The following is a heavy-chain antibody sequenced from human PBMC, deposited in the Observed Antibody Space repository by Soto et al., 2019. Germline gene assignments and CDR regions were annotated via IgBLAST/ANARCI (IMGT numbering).Heavy chain of an antibody. Sequence: SETLSLTCTVSGGSISSSSYYWGWIRQPPGKGLEWIGSIYYSGSTYYNPSLKSRVTISVDTSKNQFSLKLSSVTAADTAVYYCARAGLAYCGGNLGDCYSPYYFDYWGQGTLVTVSS. D-gene: IGHD2-21*02. CDR2: IYYSGST. J-gene: IGHJ4*02. CDR3: ARAGLAYCGGNLGDCYSPYYFDY. CDR1: GGSISSSSYY. V-gene: IGHV4-39*07.